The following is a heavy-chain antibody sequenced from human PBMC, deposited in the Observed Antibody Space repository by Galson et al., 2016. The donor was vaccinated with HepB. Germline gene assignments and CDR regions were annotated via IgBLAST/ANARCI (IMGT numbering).Heavy chain of an antibody. V-gene: IGHV3-66*01. J-gene: IGHJ5*02. D-gene: IGHD2-15*01. CDR1: EFTFNNCP. CDR2: IYNGGST. CDR3: ARNRHCSGGSCYGA. Sequence: SLRLSCAASEFTFNNCPLHWVRQAPGKGLEWVSLIYNGGSTYYADSVKGRFTISRDSSKNTLYLQMNSLRAEDTAVYYCARNRHCSGGSCYGAWGQGTLVTVSS.